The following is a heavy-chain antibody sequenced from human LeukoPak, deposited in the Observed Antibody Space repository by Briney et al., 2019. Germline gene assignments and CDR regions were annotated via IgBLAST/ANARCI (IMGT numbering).Heavy chain of an antibody. CDR2: ISSSSSYI. V-gene: IGHV3-21*01. Sequence: GGSLRLSCAASGFTFSSYSMNWVRQAPGKGLEWVSSISSSSSYIYYADSVKGRLTISRDNAKNSLYLQVNSLRAEDTAVYYCARDSNYGSGTYVYWGQGTLVTVSS. J-gene: IGHJ4*02. D-gene: IGHD3-10*01. CDR1: GFTFSSYS. CDR3: ARDSNYGSGTYVY.